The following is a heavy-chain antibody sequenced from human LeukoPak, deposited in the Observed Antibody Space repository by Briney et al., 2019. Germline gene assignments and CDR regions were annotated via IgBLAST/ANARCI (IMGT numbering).Heavy chain of an antibody. Sequence: ASVKVSCKASGYTFTSYYIHLVRQAPGQGLEWMGIFNPCGGSTSYAQKFQGRVTMTRDTSTSTVYMELSGLRSEDTAVYYCARDPREITMVPGRYYYYGMDVWGQGTTVTVSS. D-gene: IGHD3-10*01. CDR3: ARDPREITMVPGRYYYYGMDV. CDR1: GYTFTSYY. CDR2: FNPCGGST. V-gene: IGHV1-46*01. J-gene: IGHJ6*02.